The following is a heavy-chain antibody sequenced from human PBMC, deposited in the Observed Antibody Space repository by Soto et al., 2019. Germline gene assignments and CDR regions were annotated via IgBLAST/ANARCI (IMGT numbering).Heavy chain of an antibody. CDR2: ISAYNGNT. J-gene: IGHJ6*02. CDR3: ARGLDRFLEWLLPSYYGMDV. V-gene: IGHV1-18*01. Sequence: ASVKVSCKASGYTFTSYGISWVRQAPGQGLEWMGWISAYNGNTNYAQKLQGRVTMTTDTSTSTAYMELRSLRSDDTAVYYCARGLDRFLEWLLPSYYGMDVWGQGTTVTVFS. D-gene: IGHD3-3*01. CDR1: GYTFTSYG.